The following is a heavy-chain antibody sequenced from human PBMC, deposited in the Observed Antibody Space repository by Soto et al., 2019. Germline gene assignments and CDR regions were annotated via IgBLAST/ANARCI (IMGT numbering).Heavy chain of an antibody. CDR1: GGTFSSYA. V-gene: IGHV1-69*12. Sequence: QVQLVESGAEVKKPGSSVKVSCKTSGGTFSSYAISWVRLAPGQGLKWMGGIIPIFDTTNYAQKFQGRVTITADESTSTAYMELSSLRSEDTAVYYCARHDCISSSCYYDYYYTMDVWGQGTTVTVSS. D-gene: IGHD2-2*01. CDR2: IIPIFDTT. CDR3: ARHDCISSSCYYDYYYTMDV. J-gene: IGHJ6*02.